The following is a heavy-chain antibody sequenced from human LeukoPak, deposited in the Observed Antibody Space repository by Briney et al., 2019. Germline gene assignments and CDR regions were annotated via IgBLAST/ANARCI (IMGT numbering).Heavy chain of an antibody. D-gene: IGHD6-13*01. V-gene: IGHV3-30*18. CDR1: GFTFSSYG. Sequence: GGSLRLSCAASGFTFSSYGMHWVRQAPGKGLEWVAVISYDGSNKYYADSVKGRFTISRDNSKNTLYLQMNSLRAEDTAVYYCAKGSSYGDSFDYWGQGTPVTVSS. CDR2: ISYDGSNK. J-gene: IGHJ4*02. CDR3: AKGSSYGDSFDY.